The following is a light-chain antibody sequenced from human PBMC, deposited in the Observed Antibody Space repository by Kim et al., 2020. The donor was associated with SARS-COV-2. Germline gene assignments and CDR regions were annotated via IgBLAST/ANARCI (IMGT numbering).Light chain of an antibody. CDR1: QSVNSN. J-gene: IGKJ4*01. V-gene: IGKV3-15*01. CDR2: GAS. Sequence: EIVMTQSPATLSVSPGERATLSCRASQSVNSNLVWYQQEPGQASRLLIYGASTRATGIPARFSGSGSGTEYTLTISSLQSEDFAVYYCQQCDKWPLTFGGGTKVDIK. CDR3: QQCDKWPLT.